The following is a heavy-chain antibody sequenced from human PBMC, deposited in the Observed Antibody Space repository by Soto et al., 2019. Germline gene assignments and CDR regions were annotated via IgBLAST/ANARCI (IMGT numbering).Heavy chain of an antibody. V-gene: IGHV3-48*03. CDR2: LSGSGITI. CDR1: GFTFSSYE. D-gene: IGHD1-26*01. Sequence: PGGSLRLSCAASGFTFSSYEMNWVRQAPGKGLEWVSYLSGSGITIYYADSVKGRFTISRDNAKNSLYLQMNSLRAEDTAVYYCARDRWELRDYYGMDVWGQGTTVTVSS. CDR3: ARDRWELRDYYGMDV. J-gene: IGHJ6*02.